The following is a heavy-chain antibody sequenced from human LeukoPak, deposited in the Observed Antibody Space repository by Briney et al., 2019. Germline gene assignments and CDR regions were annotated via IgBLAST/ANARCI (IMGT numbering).Heavy chain of an antibody. Sequence: AISGSGVNTDHADSVKGRFTISRDNSKNTLYLQMNSLRVEDTAVYYCAKDRPKYCTNGVCYILDYWGQGTLVTVSS. CDR3: AKDRPKYCTNGVCYILDY. J-gene: IGHJ4*02. CDR2: ISGSGVNT. V-gene: IGHV3-23*01. D-gene: IGHD2-8*01.